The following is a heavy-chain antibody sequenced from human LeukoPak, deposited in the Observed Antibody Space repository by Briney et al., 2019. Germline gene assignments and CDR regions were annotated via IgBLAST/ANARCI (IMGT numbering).Heavy chain of an antibody. D-gene: IGHD3-22*01. CDR1: GYTFTSYG. CDR2: ISAYNGNT. Sequence: ASVKVSCKASGYTFTSYGISWVRQAPGQGLEWMGWISAYNGNTNYAQKLQGRVTMTTDTSTSTAYMELRSLRSDDTAVYYCARGPPIVVVITTPYYYYYMDVWGKGTTVTVSS. V-gene: IGHV1-18*01. CDR3: ARGPPIVVVITTPYYYYYMDV. J-gene: IGHJ6*03.